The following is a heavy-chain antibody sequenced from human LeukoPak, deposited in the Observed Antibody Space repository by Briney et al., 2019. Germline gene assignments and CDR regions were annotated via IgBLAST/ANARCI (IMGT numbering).Heavy chain of an antibody. J-gene: IGHJ4*02. CDR3: ARDLTYGGKRGFYFDY. V-gene: IGHV3-30*03. D-gene: IGHD4-23*01. CDR1: GLTFSSYG. CDR2: ISYDGSNK. Sequence: PGGSLRLSCAASGLTFSSYGMHWVRQAPGKGLEWVAVISYDGSNKYYADSVRGRFTMSRDNSKNTVYLQMNSLRAEDTAVYYCARDLTYGGKRGFYFDYWGQGTLVTVSS.